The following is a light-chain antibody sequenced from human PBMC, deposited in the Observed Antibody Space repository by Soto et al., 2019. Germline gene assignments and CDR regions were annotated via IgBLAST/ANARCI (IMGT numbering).Light chain of an antibody. Sequence: QSALTQPPSASGTPGQRVTISCSGGSSNIGSNTVNWYQHLPGTAPKLLIYSNNQRPSGVPDRFSGSKSGTSASLAISGLQSQDEAGYYCAAWDDSLNGVVFGGGTKLTVL. V-gene: IGLV1-44*01. J-gene: IGLJ2*01. CDR2: SNN. CDR1: SSNIGSNT. CDR3: AAWDDSLNGVV.